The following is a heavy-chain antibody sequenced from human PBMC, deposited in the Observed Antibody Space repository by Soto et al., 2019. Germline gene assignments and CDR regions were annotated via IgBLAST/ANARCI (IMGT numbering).Heavy chain of an antibody. CDR1: GGSISSYY. V-gene: IGHV4-59*01. J-gene: IGHJ5*02. CDR2: IYYSGST. D-gene: IGHD3-9*01. CDR3: ARGDYDILTAEDWFDP. Sequence: QVQLQESGPGLVKPSETLSLTCTVSGGSISSYYWSWIRQPPGKGLEWIGYIYYSGSTNYNPSLKRRVTISVDTSKNQFSLKLSSVTAADTAVYYCARGDYDILTAEDWFDPWGQGTLVTVSS.